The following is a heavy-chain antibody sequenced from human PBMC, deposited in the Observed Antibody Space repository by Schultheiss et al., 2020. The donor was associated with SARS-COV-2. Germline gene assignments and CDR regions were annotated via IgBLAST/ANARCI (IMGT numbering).Heavy chain of an antibody. J-gene: IGHJ4*02. CDR3: ARVCSSTSCHDY. CDR2: INAGNGNT. CDR1: GNTFTRYA. D-gene: IGHD2-2*01. V-gene: IGHV1-3*01. Sequence: ASVKVSCKASGNTFTRYAMYWVRQTPGQRLEWMGWINAGNGNTKYSQKFQGRVTITRDTSASTAYMELSSLRSEDTAVYYCARVCSSTSCHDYWGQGTLVTVSS.